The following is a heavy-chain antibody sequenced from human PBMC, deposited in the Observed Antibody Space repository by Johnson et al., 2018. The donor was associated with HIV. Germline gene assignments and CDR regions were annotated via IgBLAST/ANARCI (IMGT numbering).Heavy chain of an antibody. Sequence: EVQLVESGGGVVRPGGSLRLSCAAFGFTFDDYGMSWVRQAPEKGLEWVSVIYSGGSTYYAGSVKGRFTISRENAKNSLYLQMNSLRAGDTAVYYCARRADAFDIWGQGTMVTVSS. CDR3: ARRADAFDI. CDR1: GFTFDDYG. J-gene: IGHJ3*02. CDR2: IYSGGST. V-gene: IGHV3-20*04.